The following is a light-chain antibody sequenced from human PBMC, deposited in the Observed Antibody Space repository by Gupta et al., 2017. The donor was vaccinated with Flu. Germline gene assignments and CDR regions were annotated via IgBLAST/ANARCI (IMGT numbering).Light chain of an antibody. CDR2: LGS. Sequence: EIVMTQSPLSLPVTPGEPASISCTSSQSLLHSNGYNYLDWYLKKPGQSPQLLIYLGSNRASGVPDRFSGSGSGTDFTLNISRVEAEDVGVYYCMQAIQTPWTFGQGTKVEIK. J-gene: IGKJ1*01. V-gene: IGKV2-28*01. CDR1: QSLLHSNGYNY. CDR3: MQAIQTPWT.